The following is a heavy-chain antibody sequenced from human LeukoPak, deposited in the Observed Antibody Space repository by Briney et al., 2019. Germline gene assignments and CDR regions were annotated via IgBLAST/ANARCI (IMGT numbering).Heavy chain of an antibody. CDR1: GGSISSYY. V-gene: IGHV4-59*01. Sequence: PSETLSLTCTVSGGSISSYYWSWIRQPPGKGLEWIGYIYYSGSTNYNPSLKSRVTISVDTSKKQFSLHLRSVAAADTAVYYCAGPSEHYFDFWGQGTLVAVSS. J-gene: IGHJ4*02. CDR2: IYYSGST. CDR3: AGPSEHYFDF.